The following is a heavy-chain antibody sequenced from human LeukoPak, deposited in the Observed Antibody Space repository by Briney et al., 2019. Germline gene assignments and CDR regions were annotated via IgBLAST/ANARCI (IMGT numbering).Heavy chain of an antibody. J-gene: IGHJ2*01. CDR3: ARDVTSTSYSSPGYFDL. D-gene: IGHD2-2*01. CDR2: ISYDGSNK. CDR1: GFTFSSYA. V-gene: IGHV3-30-3*01. Sequence: GGSLRLSCAASGFTFSSYAMHWVRQAPGKGLEWVAVISYDGSNKYYADSVKGRFTISRDNSKNTLYLQMNSLRAEDTAVYYCARDVTSTSYSSPGYFDLWGRGTLVTVSS.